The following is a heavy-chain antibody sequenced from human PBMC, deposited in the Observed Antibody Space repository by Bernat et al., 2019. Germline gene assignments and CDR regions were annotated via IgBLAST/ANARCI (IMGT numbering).Heavy chain of an antibody. J-gene: IGHJ6*03. CDR3: VRDQGGTHLYSSYYMDV. V-gene: IGHV1-2*06. CDR2: INPNSGAT. D-gene: IGHD1-1*01. CDR1: GFTFTGYY. Sequence: QVQLVQSGAEVKKPGASVKVSCKASGFTFTGYYIHWVRQAPGQGLEWMGRINPNSGATNSAQEFQGRVTMTRDTSIRTAYMELSRLRSDDTAVYYCVRDQGGTHLYSSYYMDVWGKGNTVTVSS.